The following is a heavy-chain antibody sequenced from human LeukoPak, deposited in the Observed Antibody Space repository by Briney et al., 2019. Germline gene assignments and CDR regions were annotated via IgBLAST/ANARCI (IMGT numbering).Heavy chain of an antibody. CDR3: SRVDSPRGKGYFDY. V-gene: IGHV3-30-3*01. J-gene: IGHJ4*02. D-gene: IGHD3-10*01. CDR1: GFTFSSYA. Sequence: GGSLRLSCAASGFTFSSYAMHWVRQAPGKGREWVAVISYGGSNKYYADSVKGRFTISSDNSKNTLYLQMNSLRAEDTAVYYCSRVDSPRGKGYFDYWGQGTLVTVSS. CDR2: ISYGGSNK.